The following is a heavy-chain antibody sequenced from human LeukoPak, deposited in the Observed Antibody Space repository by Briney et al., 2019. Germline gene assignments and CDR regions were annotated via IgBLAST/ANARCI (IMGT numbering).Heavy chain of an antibody. V-gene: IGHV3-7*04. Sequence: PGGSLRLSCAASGFTFSSSWMSWVGQAPGKGLEWVATINEVGSDKQYMDSVKGRLSISRDNPKNSLYLQMNSPRAEDTAVYFCARPGNWAFDFWGQGTMVTVSS. D-gene: IGHD1-1*01. CDR1: GFTFSSSW. CDR3: ARPGNWAFDF. J-gene: IGHJ3*01. CDR2: INEVGSDK.